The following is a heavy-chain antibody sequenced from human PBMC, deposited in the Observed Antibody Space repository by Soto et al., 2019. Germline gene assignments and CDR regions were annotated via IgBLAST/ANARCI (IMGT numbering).Heavy chain of an antibody. CDR3: ASSGDYALDY. CDR1: SGSISISNW. CDR2: IYHSGST. Sequence: SETLSLTCAVSSGSISISNWWSWVRQPPGKGLEWIGEIYHSGSTNYNPSLKSRVTISVDKSKNQFSLKLSSVTAADTAMYYCASSGDYALDYWGQGTLVTVSS. J-gene: IGHJ4*02. V-gene: IGHV4-4*02. D-gene: IGHD4-17*01.